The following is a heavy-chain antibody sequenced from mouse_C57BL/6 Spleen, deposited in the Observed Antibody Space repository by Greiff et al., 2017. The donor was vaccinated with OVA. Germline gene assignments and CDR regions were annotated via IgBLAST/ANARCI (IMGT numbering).Heavy chain of an antibody. V-gene: IGHV7-3*01. Sequence: EVKLVESGGGLVQPGGSLSLSCAASGFTFTDYYMSWVRQPPGKALEWLGFIRNKANGYTTEYSASVKGRFTISRDNSQSILYLQMNALRAEDSATYYCARDYYGSRGYFDYWGQGTTLTVSS. CDR2: IRNKANGYTT. CDR1: GFTFTDYY. D-gene: IGHD1-1*01. J-gene: IGHJ2*01. CDR3: ARDYYGSRGYFDY.